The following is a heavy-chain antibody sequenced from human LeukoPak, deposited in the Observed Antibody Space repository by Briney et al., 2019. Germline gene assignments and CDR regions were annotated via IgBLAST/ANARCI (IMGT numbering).Heavy chain of an antibody. V-gene: IGHV1-2*02. CDR1: GYTFTGYY. CDR3: ARSDDYYDTRGFDY. D-gene: IGHD3-22*01. Sequence: ASVKVSCKASGYTFTGYYMHWVRQAPGQGLEWMGWINPNSGGTNYAQKFQGRVTMTRDTSISTAYMELSRLRSDDTAVYYCARSDDYYDTRGFDYWGQGTLVTVSS. J-gene: IGHJ4*02. CDR2: INPNSGGT.